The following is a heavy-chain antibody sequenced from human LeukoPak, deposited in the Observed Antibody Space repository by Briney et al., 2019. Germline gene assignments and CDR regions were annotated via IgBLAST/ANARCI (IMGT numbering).Heavy chain of an antibody. CDR3: AKDAERGFDFSNSLQS. J-gene: IGHJ4*02. V-gene: IGHV3-33*06. Sequence: GGSLRLSCTTSGFTFSHYAMHWVRQAPGKGLQWVAVIWNDGSDKYYGDSVKGRFTISRDNSKKTVYLQLSSLRVEDTAVYYCAKDAERGFDFSNSLQSWGQGTLVNVSS. CDR1: GFTFSHYA. CDR2: IWNDGSDK. D-gene: IGHD4-11*01.